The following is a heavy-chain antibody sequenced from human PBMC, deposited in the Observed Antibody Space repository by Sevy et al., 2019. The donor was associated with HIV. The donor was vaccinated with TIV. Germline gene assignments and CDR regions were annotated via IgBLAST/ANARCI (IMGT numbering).Heavy chain of an antibody. CDR1: AGSISSGGYS. Sequence: SDTLSLTCAVSAGSISSGGYSWSWIRQPPGKGLEWIGYIYHSGSTYYNPSLKSRVTISVDRSKNQFSLKLSSVTAADTAVYYCARADYGYYYGMDVWGQGTTVTVSS. J-gene: IGHJ6*02. D-gene: IGHD4-17*01. CDR3: ARADYGYYYGMDV. V-gene: IGHV4-30-2*01. CDR2: IYHSGST.